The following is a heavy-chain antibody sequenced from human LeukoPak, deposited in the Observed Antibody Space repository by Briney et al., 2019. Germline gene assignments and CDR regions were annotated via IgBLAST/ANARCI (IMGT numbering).Heavy chain of an antibody. V-gene: IGHV3-7*01. CDR2: IKQDGSVE. Sequence: GGSLRLSCAVSGFTITNYWMSWVRQAPGKGLEWVASIKQDGSVEFYVDSVKGRFSISRDSAKNSLYLQMNSLRDEDTAVYYCVRNPLDYWGQGTLVTVSS. J-gene: IGHJ4*02. D-gene: IGHD1-14*01. CDR1: GFTITNYW. CDR3: VRNPLDY.